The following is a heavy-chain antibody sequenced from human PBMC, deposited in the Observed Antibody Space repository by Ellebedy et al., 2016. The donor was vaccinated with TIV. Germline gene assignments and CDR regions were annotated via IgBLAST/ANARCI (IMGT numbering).Heavy chain of an antibody. Sequence: GGSLRLSCAASGFTFSTYGMSWVRQAPGKGLEWVSGITDRGLRTIYADSVKGRFSISRDNSRNTLYLHLDSLRSEDTAIYYCAKVKGDSISWSDGFDIWGQGSMVTVSS. CDR1: GFTFSTYG. J-gene: IGHJ3*02. CDR3: AKVKGDSISWSDGFDI. D-gene: IGHD6-13*01. V-gene: IGHV3-23*01. CDR2: ITDRGLRT.